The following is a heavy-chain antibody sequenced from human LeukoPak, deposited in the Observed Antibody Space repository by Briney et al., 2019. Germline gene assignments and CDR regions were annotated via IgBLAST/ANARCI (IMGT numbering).Heavy chain of an antibody. D-gene: IGHD1-26*01. Sequence: GASVKVSCKASGYTFTGYYMHWVRQAPGQGLEWMGWINPNSGGTNYAQKFQGRVTMTRDTSISTAYMELSRLRSDDTAVYYCASTGTRFGDSGSYYFGNDAFDIWGQGTMVTVSS. CDR2: INPNSGGT. CDR3: ASTGTRFGDSGSYYFGNDAFDI. V-gene: IGHV1-2*02. CDR1: GYTFTGYY. J-gene: IGHJ3*02.